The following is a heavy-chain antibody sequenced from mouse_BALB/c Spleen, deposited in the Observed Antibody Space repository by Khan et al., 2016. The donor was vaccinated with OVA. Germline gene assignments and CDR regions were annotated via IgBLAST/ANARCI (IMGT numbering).Heavy chain of an antibody. CDR2: IDPANDDS. CDR1: GCNIKDTY. J-gene: IGHJ3*01. D-gene: IGHD2-1*01. Sequence: VQLKESGADLVKPGASVKLSCTASGCNIKDTYIHWVRQRPEQGLDWIGRIDPANDDSKYDPKFQGKATMTADTSSNTAYLQLSSLTSEDTSVYFCATRYGNPFAYWGQGTLVTVSA. V-gene: IGHV14-3*02. CDR3: ATRYGNPFAY.